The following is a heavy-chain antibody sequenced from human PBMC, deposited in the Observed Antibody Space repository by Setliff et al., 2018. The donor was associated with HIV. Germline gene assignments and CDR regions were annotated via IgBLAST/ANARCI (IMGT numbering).Heavy chain of an antibody. CDR3: ARGGEERNMITGALDV. CDR2: ISNNNDNT. Sequence: ASVKVSCKASGYTFTDFGLSWVRQAPGQGLEWMGWISNNNDNTDFAQKFKGRISLTTDTSIRTAYMELRGLKSDDTAVYFCARGGEERNMITGALDVWGQGSLVTVSS. J-gene: IGHJ3*01. CDR1: GYTFTDFG. D-gene: IGHD3-16*01. V-gene: IGHV1-18*04.